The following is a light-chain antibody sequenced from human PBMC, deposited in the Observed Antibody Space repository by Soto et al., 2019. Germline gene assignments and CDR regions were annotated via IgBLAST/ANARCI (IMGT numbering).Light chain of an antibody. CDR1: HSFSTN. CDR2: GAS. Sequence: EIVLTQSPGTLSLSPGERATLSCRASHSFSTNLAWYQQKAGQAPRLLIYGASTRATGIPARFSGSGSGTEFTLTISSLQSEDFAVYYCQQYSIWRTFGQGTKVDIK. CDR3: QQYSIWRT. V-gene: IGKV3-15*01. J-gene: IGKJ1*01.